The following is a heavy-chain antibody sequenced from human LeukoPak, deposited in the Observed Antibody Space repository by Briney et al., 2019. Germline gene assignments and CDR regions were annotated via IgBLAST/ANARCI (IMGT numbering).Heavy chain of an antibody. CDR1: GFTFSSYS. Sequence: GGSLRLPCAASGFTFSSYSMNWVRQAPGKGLEWVSSISSSSSYIYYADSVKGRFTISRDNAKNSLYLQMNSLRAEDTAVYYCAITGSSGGDYWGQGTLVTVSS. V-gene: IGHV3-21*01. CDR2: ISSSSSYI. CDR3: AITGSSGGDY. D-gene: IGHD1-26*01. J-gene: IGHJ4*02.